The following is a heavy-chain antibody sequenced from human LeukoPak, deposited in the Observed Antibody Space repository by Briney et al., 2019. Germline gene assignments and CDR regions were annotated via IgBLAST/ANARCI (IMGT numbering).Heavy chain of an antibody. J-gene: IGHJ4*02. Sequence: PGGSLRLSCAASGFTVSSYAMTWVRQAPGKGLEWVSVIDYSAGDTNYPDSVKGRFTFSRDFSNNTLYLQMTCLRADDAVLYCCAKDDDGHHHGVDHWGQGTLVTVSS. V-gene: IGHV3-23*01. CDR2: IDYSAGDT. CDR1: GFTVSSYA. CDR3: AKDDDGHHHGVDH. D-gene: IGHD4-17*01.